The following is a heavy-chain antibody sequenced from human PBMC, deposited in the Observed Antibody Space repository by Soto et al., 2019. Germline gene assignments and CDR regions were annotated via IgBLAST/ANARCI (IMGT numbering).Heavy chain of an antibody. CDR2: ISGSDGRT. J-gene: IGHJ4*02. CDR3: ARGNDYADY. Sequence: GGSLRPSCAASGFTFSSSAMNWVRQAPGKGLEWVSVISGSDGRTYYADSVKGRFTISRDNSKNTLYLEMNSLRAEDTAVYYCARGNDYADYWGQGTLVTVSS. V-gene: IGHV3-23*01. D-gene: IGHD4-17*01. CDR1: GFTFSSSA.